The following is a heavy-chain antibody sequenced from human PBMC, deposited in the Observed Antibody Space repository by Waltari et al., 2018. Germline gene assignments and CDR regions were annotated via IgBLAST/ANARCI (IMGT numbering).Heavy chain of an antibody. D-gene: IGHD6-19*01. Sequence: EVQLVESGGGLVQPGGSLRLSCAASGFTFSSYEMNWVRQAPGKGLEWVSYISSSGSTIYYADSVKGRFTISRDNAKNSLYLQMNSLRAEDTAVYYCATDSSGWSRSDYWGQGTLVTVSS. CDR2: ISSSGSTI. J-gene: IGHJ4*02. CDR3: ATDSSGWSRSDY. CDR1: GFTFSSYE. V-gene: IGHV3-48*03.